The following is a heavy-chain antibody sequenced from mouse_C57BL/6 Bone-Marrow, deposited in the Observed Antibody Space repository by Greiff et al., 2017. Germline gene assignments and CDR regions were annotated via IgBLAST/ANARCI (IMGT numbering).Heavy chain of an antibody. Sequence: EVKLQESGGGLVKPGGSLKLSCAASGFTFSSYAMSWVRQTPEKRLEWVATISDGGSYTYYPDNVKGRFTISRDNAKNNLYLQMSHLKSEDTAMYYCARDPHYYGSSPWYFDVWGTGTTVTVSS. V-gene: IGHV5-4*01. J-gene: IGHJ1*03. D-gene: IGHD1-1*01. CDR3: ARDPHYYGSSPWYFDV. CDR2: ISDGGSYT. CDR1: GFTFSSYA.